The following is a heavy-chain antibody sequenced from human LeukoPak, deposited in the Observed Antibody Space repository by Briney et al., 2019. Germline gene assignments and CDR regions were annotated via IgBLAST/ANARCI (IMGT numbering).Heavy chain of an antibody. V-gene: IGHV3-74*01. D-gene: IGHD6-6*01. Sequence: GGSLRLSCAASGFTFSDYYMSWVRQAPGKGLVWVSRINNDGSTTTYAASVKGRFTISRDNAKNTLHLQMNSLRVEDTAVYYCATSMAGSNWFDPWGQGTLVTVSP. J-gene: IGHJ5*02. CDR2: INNDGSTT. CDR3: ATSMAGSNWFDP. CDR1: GFTFSDYY.